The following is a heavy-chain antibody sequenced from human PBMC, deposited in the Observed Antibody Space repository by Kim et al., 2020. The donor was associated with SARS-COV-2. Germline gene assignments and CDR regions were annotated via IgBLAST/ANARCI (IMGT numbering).Heavy chain of an antibody. CDR3: TTVGDDFWPYGRYYYYRDV. V-gene: IGHV3-15*01. D-gene: IGHD3-3*01. J-gene: IGHJ6*03. CDR1: GFTFSNAW. Sequence: GGSLRLSFAASGFTFSNAWMSWVRQAPGKGLEWVGRIKSKTDGGTTDYAAPVKGRFTISRDDSKNTLYLQMNSLKTEDTAVYYCTTVGDDFWPYGRYYYYRDVWGKGTTVTVSS. CDR2: IKSKTDGGTT.